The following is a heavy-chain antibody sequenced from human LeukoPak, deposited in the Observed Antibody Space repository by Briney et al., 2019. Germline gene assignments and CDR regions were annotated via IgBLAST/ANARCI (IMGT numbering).Heavy chain of an antibody. CDR1: GYPINSAYY. V-gene: IGHV4-38-2*01. Sequence: SETLSLTCAVSGYPINSAYYWVWVRQPPGKGLEWIGSLYHPDSTYYNPSLESRVTMSVDTSRNQFSLKLSFVTAADTAVYYCARQYDSYFYYYLDLWGTGTTVTFSS. D-gene: IGHD2-2*01. J-gene: IGHJ6*03. CDR3: ARQYDSYFYYYLDL. CDR2: LYHPDST.